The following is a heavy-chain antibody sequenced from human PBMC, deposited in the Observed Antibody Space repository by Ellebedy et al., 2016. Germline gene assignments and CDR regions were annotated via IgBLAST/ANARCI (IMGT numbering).Heavy chain of an antibody. V-gene: IGHV1-8*01. CDR1: GYTFTSYD. CDR3: ARDGAVTTVFEY. Sequence: ASVKVSCKASGYTFTSYDINWVRQATGQGLEWMGWMNPNSGNAGYAQKFQGRVTMTRNTSISTAYMELSRLRYDDAAVYYCARDGAVTTVFEYWGQGTLVTVSS. J-gene: IGHJ4*02. CDR2: MNPNSGNA. D-gene: IGHD4-17*01.